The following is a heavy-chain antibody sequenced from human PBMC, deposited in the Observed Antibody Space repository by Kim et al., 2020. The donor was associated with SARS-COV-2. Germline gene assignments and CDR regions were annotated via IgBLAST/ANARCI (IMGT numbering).Heavy chain of an antibody. V-gene: IGHV3-48*03. Sequence: DVASVKGRFTMSRDNAKNSVYLQMNSLRTEDTATYYCAALDSVQVPGGIWGQGTVVTVSS. J-gene: IGHJ4*02. D-gene: IGHD3-10*01. CDR3: AALDSVQVPGGI.